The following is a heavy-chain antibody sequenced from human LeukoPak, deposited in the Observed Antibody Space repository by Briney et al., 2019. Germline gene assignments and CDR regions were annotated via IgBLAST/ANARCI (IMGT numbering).Heavy chain of an antibody. V-gene: IGHV5-51*01. CDR2: IYPGDSDT. CDR1: GYSFATCW. D-gene: IGHD3-10*01. J-gene: IGHJ2*01. Sequence: GESLKISCKGSGYSFATCWIGWVRQMPGKGVEGMGIIYPGDSDTRYSPSFQGQVTISADKSISTAYLQWNSLKASDTAMYYCARHGERGWYFDLWGRGTLVTVSS. CDR3: ARHGERGWYFDL.